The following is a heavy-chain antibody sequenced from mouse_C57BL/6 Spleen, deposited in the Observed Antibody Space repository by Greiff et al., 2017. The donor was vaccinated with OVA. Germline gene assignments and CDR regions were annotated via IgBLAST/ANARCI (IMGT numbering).Heavy chain of an antibody. CDR3: ATGPSYYFDY. Sequence: QVQLKQPGAELVMPGASVKLSCKASGYTFNSYWMHWVKQRPGQGLEWIGEIDPSDSYTNYNQKFKGKSTFTVDKSSSTAYMQLSSLTSEDSAVYYCATGPSYYFDYWGQGTNLTVSS. V-gene: IGHV1-69*01. CDR1: GYTFNSYW. D-gene: IGHD2-10*02. CDR2: IDPSDSYT. J-gene: IGHJ2*01.